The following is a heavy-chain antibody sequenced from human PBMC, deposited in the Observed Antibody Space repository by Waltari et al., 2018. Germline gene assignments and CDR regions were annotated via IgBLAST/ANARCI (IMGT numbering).Heavy chain of an antibody. J-gene: IGHJ4*02. CDR2: IYHSGST. CDR1: GYSISSGYY. Sequence: QVQLQESGPGLVKPSETLSLTCTVSGYSISSGYYWGWIRQPPGKGLEWIGSIYHSGSTYYNPSLKSRVTISVDTSKNQFSLKLSSVTAADTAVYYCARGGYSYGNFEYWGQGTLVTVSS. D-gene: IGHD5-18*01. V-gene: IGHV4-38-2*02. CDR3: ARGGYSYGNFEY.